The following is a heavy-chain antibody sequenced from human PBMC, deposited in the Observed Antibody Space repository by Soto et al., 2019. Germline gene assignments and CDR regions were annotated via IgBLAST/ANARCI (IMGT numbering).Heavy chain of an antibody. J-gene: IGHJ4*02. Sequence: QITLKESGPPLVRPTQTLTLTCTFSGFSLSSSGVGVGWIRQPPGKALEWLALIYWDDDKRYSPSLKSRLTITKDTSKNQVVLTLTKLDTVDTATYYCARGGWTTYYSPFFAYWGQGTLVTVSS. CDR2: IYWDDDK. CDR1: GFSLSSSGVG. CDR3: ARGGWTTYYSPFFAY. V-gene: IGHV2-5*02. D-gene: IGHD3-10*01.